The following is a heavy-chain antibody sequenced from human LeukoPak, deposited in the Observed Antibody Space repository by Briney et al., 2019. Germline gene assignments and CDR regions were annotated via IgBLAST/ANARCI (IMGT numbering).Heavy chain of an antibody. CDR1: GFTFSSYS. CDR3: ARVPAAINAIDH. J-gene: IGHJ4*02. CDR2: ISSGSVTI. D-gene: IGHD2-2*02. V-gene: IGHV3-48*04. Sequence: GGSLRLSCAASGFTFSSYSMNWVRQAPGKGLEWLSYISSGSVTIYYTDSVKGRFTISRDNAKHSLYLQMNSLRAEDTAIYCCARVPAAINAIDHWGQGTLVTVSS.